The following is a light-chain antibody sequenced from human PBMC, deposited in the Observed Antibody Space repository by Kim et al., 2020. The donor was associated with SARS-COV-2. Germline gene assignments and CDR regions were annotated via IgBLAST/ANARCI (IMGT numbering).Light chain of an antibody. CDR1: WTTIRANT. J-gene: IGLJ2*01. Sequence: LGDVTTCSGRWTTIRANTPNCYQQVPASAPKLLIHTNNQRPSGVPDRFSGSRSGSSASLAISGLQSEDEADYYCAAWDDILHGVVFGGGTKVTVL. CDR2: TNN. V-gene: IGLV1-44*01. CDR3: AAWDDILHGVV.